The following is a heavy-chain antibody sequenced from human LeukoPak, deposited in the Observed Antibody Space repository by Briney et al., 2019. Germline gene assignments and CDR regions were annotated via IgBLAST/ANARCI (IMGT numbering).Heavy chain of an antibody. V-gene: IGHV3-21*01. D-gene: IGHD6-13*01. J-gene: IGHJ4*02. CDR3: ARVGALSSSWLLY. Sequence: PGGSLRLSCAASGFTFDDYTMHWVRQAPGKGLEWVSSISSSTNYKYYADSVKGRFTISRDNAKNSLYLQMNSLRAEDTAVYFCARVGALSSSWLLYWGQGTLVTVSS. CDR2: ISSSTNYK. CDR1: GFTFDDYT.